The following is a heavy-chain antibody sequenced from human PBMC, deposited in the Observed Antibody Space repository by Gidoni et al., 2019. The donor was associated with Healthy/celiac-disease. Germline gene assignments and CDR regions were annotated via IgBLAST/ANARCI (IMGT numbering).Heavy chain of an antibody. V-gene: IGHV3-9*02. CDR2: LVWHSSCI. CDR1: GGTADDHA. CDR3: AQDESWDIVVVPAACGDAFDI. Sequence: EVQRVEIGGGSGQRGRCRRHSCEASGGTADDHAMYWARQAPGKGLEWFSGLVWHSSCIGYSYSVNSRFTISIDNAKNSLYLQMNSLRAEDTALYYCAQDESWDIVVVPAACGDAFDIWGQGTMVTVSS. D-gene: IGHD2-2*01. J-gene: IGHJ3*02.